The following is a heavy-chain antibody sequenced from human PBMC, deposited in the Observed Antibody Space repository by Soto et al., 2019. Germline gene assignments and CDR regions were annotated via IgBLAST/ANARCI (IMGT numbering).Heavy chain of an antibody. D-gene: IGHD3-9*01. CDR2: ISDGGST. CDR1: GASIYTYY. J-gene: IGHJ6*02. Sequence: KPSETLSLTCNVSGASIYTYYWNWIRQSPGKGLEWIGYISDGGSTNYNPSLESRVTISLDTSKKQVSLKLSSVSAADTAVYYCARYLGERHFNAMDVWGQGTTVTVYS. CDR3: ARYLGERHFNAMDV. V-gene: IGHV4-59*01.